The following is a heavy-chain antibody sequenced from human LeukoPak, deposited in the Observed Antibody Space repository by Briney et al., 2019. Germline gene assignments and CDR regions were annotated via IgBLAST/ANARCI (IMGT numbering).Heavy chain of an antibody. CDR1: GCTFTDYY. J-gene: IGHJ4*02. D-gene: IGHD3-22*01. CDR3: ARQFSRYYYDSSGDY. CDR2: INPNSGGT. V-gene: IGHV1-2*06. Sequence: GASVTVSCRGPGCTFTDYYMHWVGQAPGQGLEWVGRINPNSGGTNYEQKFQGRVTITRDTSISTAYMELSRLRSDDTAVYYCARQFSRYYYDSSGDYWGQGTLVTVSS.